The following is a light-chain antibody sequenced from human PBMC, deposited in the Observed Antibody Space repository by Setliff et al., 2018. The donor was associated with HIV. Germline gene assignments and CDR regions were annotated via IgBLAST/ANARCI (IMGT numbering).Light chain of an antibody. J-gene: IGLJ3*02. CDR3: SSYTRTSSLVM. Sequence: QSVLTQPASVSGSPGQSITISCTGTSDDVGRYDYVSWYQQQSGKAPKLMIYDVTKRPSGVSNRFSGSKSGNTASLIISGLQAEDESDYYCSSYTRTSSLVMFGGGTKVTV. CDR2: DVT. CDR1: SDDVGRYDY. V-gene: IGLV2-14*03.